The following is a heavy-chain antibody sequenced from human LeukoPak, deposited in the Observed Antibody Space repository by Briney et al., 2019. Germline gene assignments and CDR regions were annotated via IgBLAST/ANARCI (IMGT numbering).Heavy chain of an antibody. CDR2: ISAYNGNT. CDR3: ARTTDVAHFDL. CDR1: GYTFTSYG. J-gene: IGHJ2*01. V-gene: IGHV1-18*01. D-gene: IGHD5-12*01. Sequence: ASVKVSCKASGYTFTSYGISWVRQAPGQGLEWMGWISAYNGNTNYAQKLQGRVTMTTDTSTNTAYMELRSLRSDDPAVYYCARTTDVAHFDLWGRGTLVTVSS.